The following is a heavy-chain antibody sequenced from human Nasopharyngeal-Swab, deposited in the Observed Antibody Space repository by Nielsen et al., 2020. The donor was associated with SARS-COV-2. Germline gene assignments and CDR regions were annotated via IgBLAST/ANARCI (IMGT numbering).Heavy chain of an antibody. J-gene: IGHJ6*02. CDR3: ARARLHYAFWSGSLWYYGMDV. V-gene: IGHV6-1*01. Sequence: WIRQSPSRGLEWLGRTYYRSKWYNDYAVSVKSRITINPDTSKNQFSLQLNSVTPEDTAVYYCARARLHYAFWSGSLWYYGMDVWGQGTTVTVSS. CDR2: TYYRSKWYN. D-gene: IGHD3-3*01.